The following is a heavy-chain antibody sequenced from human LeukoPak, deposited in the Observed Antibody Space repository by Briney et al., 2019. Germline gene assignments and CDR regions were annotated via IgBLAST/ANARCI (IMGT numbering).Heavy chain of an antibody. CDR2: ISACNGNT. CDR3: ARVSYGSGSYLDAFDI. CDR1: GYTFTSYG. Sequence: ASVKVSCKASGYTFTSYGISWVRQAPGQGLEWMGWISACNGNTNYAQKLQGRVTMTTDTSTSTAYMELRSLRSDDTAVYYCARVSYGSGSYLDAFDIWGQGTMVTVSS. J-gene: IGHJ3*02. V-gene: IGHV1-18*04. D-gene: IGHD3-10*01.